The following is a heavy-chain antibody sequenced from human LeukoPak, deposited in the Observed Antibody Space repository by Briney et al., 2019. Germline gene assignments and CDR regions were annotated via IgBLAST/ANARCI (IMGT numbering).Heavy chain of an antibody. D-gene: IGHD3-16*02. CDR2: IYYSGST. V-gene: IGHV4-31*03. J-gene: IGHJ3*02. Sequence: SETLSLTCTVSGGSISSGGYYWSWIRQHPGKGLEWIWYIYYSGSTYYNPSLKSRVTISVDTSKNQFSLKLSSVTAADTAVYYCARGDFIMITFGGVIVDPPDIWGQGTMVTVSS. CDR1: GGSISSGGYY. CDR3: ARGDFIMITFGGVIVDPPDI.